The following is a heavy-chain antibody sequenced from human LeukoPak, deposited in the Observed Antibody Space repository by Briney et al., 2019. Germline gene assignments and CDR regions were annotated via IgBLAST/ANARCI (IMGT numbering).Heavy chain of an antibody. Sequence: GASVKVSCKASGYTFTGYYMHWVRQAPGQGLEWMGWINPNSGGTNYAQKFQGRVTMTRDTSISTAYMELSRLRSDDTAVYYCARESGWSSFNWFDPWGQGTLVTVSS. D-gene: IGHD6-19*01. J-gene: IGHJ5*02. CDR2: INPNSGGT. V-gene: IGHV1-2*02. CDR1: GYTFTGYY. CDR3: ARESGWSSFNWFDP.